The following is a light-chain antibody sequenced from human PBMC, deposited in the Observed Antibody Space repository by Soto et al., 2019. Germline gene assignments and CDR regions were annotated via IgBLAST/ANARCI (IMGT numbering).Light chain of an antibody. CDR2: VNS. Sequence: QSVLTQPPSVSGAPGQRVTISCTGSSSNIGAGYNVHWYQHLPGTAPKLPIYVNSNRPSGVPDRFSGSKSGTSASLAITGLQAEDEADYYCQSYDSSLSVVFGGGTKLTVL. J-gene: IGLJ2*01. CDR1: SSNIGAGYN. CDR3: QSYDSSLSVV. V-gene: IGLV1-40*01.